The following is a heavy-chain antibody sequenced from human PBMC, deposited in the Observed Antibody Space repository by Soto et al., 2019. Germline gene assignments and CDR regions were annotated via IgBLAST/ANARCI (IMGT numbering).Heavy chain of an antibody. D-gene: IGHD4-17*01. CDR2: ISSSSSFI. V-gene: IGHV3-21*06. J-gene: IGHJ6*02. Sequence: EVQVMESGGGRVKPGGSLRLSCATSGFTFNIYSMTWVRQAPGEGLEWVASISSSSSFIYYADSVKGRFTISRDNAKNSLYLHLSSLRGEDTAGYYCARSQQTGMTRAYGLDVWGQVTTVTVSS. CDR1: GFTFNIYS. CDR3: ARSQQTGMTRAYGLDV.